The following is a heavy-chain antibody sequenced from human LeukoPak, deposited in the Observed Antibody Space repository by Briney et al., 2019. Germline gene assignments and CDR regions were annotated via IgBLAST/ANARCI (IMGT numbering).Heavy chain of an antibody. CDR1: GGTFSSYA. V-gene: IGHV1-69*13. J-gene: IGHJ4*02. D-gene: IGHD3-22*01. CDR3: ARDSVYYDSSGYFFDY. CDR2: IIPIFGTA. Sequence: ASVKVSCKASGGTFSSYAISWVRQAPGQGLGWMGGIIPIFGTANYAQKFQGRVTITADESTSTAYMELSSLRSEDTAVYYCARDSVYYDSSGYFFDYWGQGTLVTVSS.